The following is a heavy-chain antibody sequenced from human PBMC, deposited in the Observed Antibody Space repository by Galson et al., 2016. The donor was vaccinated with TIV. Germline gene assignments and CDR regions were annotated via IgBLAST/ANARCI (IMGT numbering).Heavy chain of an antibody. Sequence: SLRLSCAASGLSVSDNYMTWVRQAPGKGLEWVSLIYNDGSTTYADSVKGRFSISRDNFKNTVYLQMNSLRADDTAVYYCARDRRHCGNECYLFYYYGMDVWGQGTTVTVSS. CDR1: GLSVSDNY. V-gene: IGHV3-53*05. D-gene: IGHD2-21*01. J-gene: IGHJ6*02. CDR3: ARDRRHCGNECYLFYYYGMDV. CDR2: IYNDGST.